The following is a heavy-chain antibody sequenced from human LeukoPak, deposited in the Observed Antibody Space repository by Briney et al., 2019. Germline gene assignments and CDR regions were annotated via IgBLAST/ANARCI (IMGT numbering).Heavy chain of an antibody. CDR1: GGSMKNSF. CDR2: VSDTGIT. J-gene: IGHJ5*02. D-gene: IGHD2/OR15-2a*01. Sequence: SETLSLTCSVSGGSMKNSFWSWIRQPPGKGLEWIGYVSDTGITNSNPSLKSRVTFSIDTSKDQFYLKLRSVTAADTALYFCARNRFQLSGAYWFDPGGRGTLVTVSS. V-gene: IGHV4-59*01. CDR3: ARNRFQLSGAYWFDP.